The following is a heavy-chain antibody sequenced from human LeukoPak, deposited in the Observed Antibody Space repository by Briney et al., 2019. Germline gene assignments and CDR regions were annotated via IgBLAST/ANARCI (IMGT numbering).Heavy chain of an antibody. J-gene: IGHJ4*02. CDR1: GFTFSGSA. CDR3: TWMTAYDY. CDR2: ISSKANNYAT. Sequence: PGGSLRLSCAASGFTFSGSAMHWVRQASGKGLEWVGRISSKANNYATTYAASVKGRFTISRDDSKNTAYLQMNSLKTEDTAVYYCTWMTAYDYWGQGTLVTVSS. D-gene: IGHD2-2*03. V-gene: IGHV3-73*01.